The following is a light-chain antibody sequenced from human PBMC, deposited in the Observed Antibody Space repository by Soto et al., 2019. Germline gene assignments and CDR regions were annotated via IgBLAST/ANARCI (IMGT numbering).Light chain of an antibody. V-gene: IGKV3-20*01. CDR1: QCVSSSH. J-gene: IGKJ3*01. CDR3: QQYDSWPYT. CDR2: GAT. Sequence: EIVLTQSPGTLSLSPGERATLSCRASQCVSSSHLAWYQQNPGQAPRLLIYGATSRATGIPDRFSGSGSGTEFTLTISSLQSEDIGIYYCQQYDSWPYTFGPGAKVHFK.